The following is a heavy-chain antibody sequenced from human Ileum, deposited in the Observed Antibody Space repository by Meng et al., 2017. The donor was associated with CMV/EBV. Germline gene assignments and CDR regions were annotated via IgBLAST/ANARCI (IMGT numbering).Heavy chain of an antibody. V-gene: IGHV1-69*05. CDR3: ARTKVVPAAPRAYYYYYGMDV. CDR2: IIPIFGTA. D-gene: IGHD2-2*01. J-gene: IGHJ6*01. Sequence: SVKVSCKASGGTFSSYAISWVRQAPGQGLEWMGGIIPIFGTANYAQKFQGRVTITTDESTSTAYMELSSLRSEDTAVYYCARTKVVPAAPRAYYYYYGMDVWGQGNTVT. CDR1: GGTFSSYA.